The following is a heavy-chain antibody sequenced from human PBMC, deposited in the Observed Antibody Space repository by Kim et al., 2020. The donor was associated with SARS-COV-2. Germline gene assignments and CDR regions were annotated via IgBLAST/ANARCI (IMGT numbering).Heavy chain of an antibody. CDR3: ARRSHRKVGRTTSFDY. CDR2: IYYSGST. V-gene: IGHV4-39*01. Sequence: SETLSLTCTVSGGSISSSSYYWGWIRQPPGKGLEWIGSIYYSGSTYYNPSLKSRVTISVDTSKNQFSLKLSSVTAADTAVYYCARRSHRKVGRTTSFDYWGQGTLVTVSS. J-gene: IGHJ4*02. CDR1: GGSISSSSYY. D-gene: IGHD1-1*01.